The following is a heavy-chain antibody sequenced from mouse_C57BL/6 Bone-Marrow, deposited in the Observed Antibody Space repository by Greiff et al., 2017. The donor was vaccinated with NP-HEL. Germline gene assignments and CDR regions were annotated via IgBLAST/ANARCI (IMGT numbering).Heavy chain of an antibody. CDR3: ARVVTTGHYYAMDY. V-gene: IGHV1-81*01. D-gene: IGHD2-2*01. CDR2: IYPRSGNT. CDR1: GYTFTSYG. J-gene: IGHJ4*01. Sequence: VQLQQSGAELARPGASVKLSCKASGYTFTSYGISWVKQRTGQGLEWIGEIYPRSGNTYYNEKFKGKATLTADKSSSTAYMELRSLTSEDSAVYFCARVVTTGHYYAMDYWGQGTSVTVSS.